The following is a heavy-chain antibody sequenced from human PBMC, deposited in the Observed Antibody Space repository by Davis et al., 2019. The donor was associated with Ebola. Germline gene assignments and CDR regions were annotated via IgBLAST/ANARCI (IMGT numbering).Heavy chain of an antibody. CDR3: TTDGALWLQSDAFDI. V-gene: IGHV3-15*01. D-gene: IGHD5-24*01. J-gene: IGHJ3*02. Sequence: GESLKISCAASGFTFSNAWMSWVRQAPGKGLEWVGRIKSKTDGGTTDYAAPVKGRFTISRDDSKNTLYLQMNSLKTEDTAVYYCTTDGALWLQSDAFDIWGQGTMVTVSS. CDR2: IKSKTDGGTT. CDR1: GFTFSNAW.